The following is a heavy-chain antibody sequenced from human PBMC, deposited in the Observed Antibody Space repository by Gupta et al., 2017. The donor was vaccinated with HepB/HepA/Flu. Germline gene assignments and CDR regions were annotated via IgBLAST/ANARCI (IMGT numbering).Heavy chain of an antibody. V-gene: IGHV1-69*04. D-gene: IGHD6-6*01. CDR1: GGTFSSYA. Sequence: QVQLVQSGAEVKKPGSSVKVSCKASGGTFSSYAISWVRQAPGQGLEWMGRIIPILGIANYAQKFQGRVTITADKSTSTAYMELSSLRSEDTAVYYCARDLRGYSSSTPLYYYYGMDVWGQGTTVTVSS. CDR3: ARDLRGYSSSTPLYYYYGMDV. CDR2: IIPILGIA. J-gene: IGHJ6*02.